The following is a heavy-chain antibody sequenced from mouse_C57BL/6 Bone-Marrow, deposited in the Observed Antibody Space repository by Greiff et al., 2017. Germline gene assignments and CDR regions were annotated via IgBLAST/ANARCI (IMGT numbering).Heavy chain of an antibody. J-gene: IGHJ2*01. CDR2: INPGSGGT. CDR3: ARFYYYGSSLFDC. CDR1: GYAFTNYL. D-gene: IGHD1-1*01. V-gene: IGHV1-54*01. Sequence: QVQLQQSGAELVRPGTSVKVSCKASGYAFTNYLIEWVKQRPGQGLEWIGVINPGSGGTNYNEKFKGKATLTADKSSSTAYMQLSSLTSEDSAVYFCARFYYYGSSLFDCCGKGTTLTVSS.